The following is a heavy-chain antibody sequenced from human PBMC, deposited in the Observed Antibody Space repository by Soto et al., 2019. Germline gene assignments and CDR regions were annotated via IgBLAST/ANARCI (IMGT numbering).Heavy chain of an antibody. CDR3: ARVWMRWLQDDY. Sequence: ASVTVSCKASGYTFTSYGISWVRQAPGQGLEWMGWISAYNGNTNYAQKLQGRVTMTTDTSTSTAYMELRSLRSDDTAVYYCARVWMRWLQDDYWGQGTLVTVSS. J-gene: IGHJ4*02. D-gene: IGHD5-12*01. CDR1: GYTFTSYG. CDR2: ISAYNGNT. V-gene: IGHV1-18*01.